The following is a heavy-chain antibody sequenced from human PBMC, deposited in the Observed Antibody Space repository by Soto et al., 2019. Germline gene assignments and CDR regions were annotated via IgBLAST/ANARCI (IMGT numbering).Heavy chain of an antibody. V-gene: IGHV1-18*04. CDR3: ARPNRNYDAFDI. Sequence: GASVKVSCKASGYSFTSFGISWVRQAPGQGLEWVGWISVHNGNTNSAQKLQGRVTLTTDTSTSTAYMELRSLRSDDTAVYYCARPNRNYDAFDIWGQGTMVTVSS. CDR2: ISVHNGNT. D-gene: IGHD1-7*01. CDR1: GYSFTSFG. J-gene: IGHJ3*02.